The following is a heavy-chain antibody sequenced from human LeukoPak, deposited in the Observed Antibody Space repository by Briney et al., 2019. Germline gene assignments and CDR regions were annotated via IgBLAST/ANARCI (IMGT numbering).Heavy chain of an antibody. CDR3: AKDRLLRYFDWSPPHDY. V-gene: IGHV3-30*02. D-gene: IGHD3-9*01. J-gene: IGHJ4*02. CDR2: IRYDGSNK. Sequence: GGSLRLSCAASGFTFSSYGMHWVRQAPGKGLEWVAFIRYDGSNKYYADSVKGRFTISRDNSKNTVYLQMNSLRAEDTAVYYCAKDRLLRYFDWSPPHDYWGQGTLVTVSS. CDR1: GFTFSSYG.